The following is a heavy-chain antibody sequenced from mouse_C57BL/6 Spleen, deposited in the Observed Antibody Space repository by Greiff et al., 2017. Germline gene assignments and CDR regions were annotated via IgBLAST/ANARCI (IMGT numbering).Heavy chain of an antibody. Sequence: EVQLQQSGPELVKPGASVKISCKASGYTFTDYYMNWVKQSHGKSLEWIGDINPNNGGTSYNQKFKGKATLTVDKSSSTAYMELRSLTSEDSAVYYCAIALQEYFDYWGQGTTLTVSA. J-gene: IGHJ2*01. CDR3: AIALQEYFDY. CDR1: GYTFTDYY. V-gene: IGHV1-26*01. D-gene: IGHD1-1*01. CDR2: INPNNGGT.